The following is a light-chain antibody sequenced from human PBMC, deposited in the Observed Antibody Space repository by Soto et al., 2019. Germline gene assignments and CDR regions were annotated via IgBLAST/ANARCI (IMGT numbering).Light chain of an antibody. CDR2: AVS. CDR1: QTVATN. Sequence: VRTQFPAPLYVSPGERATLSCRATQTVATNFAWYQLKPGQTPRLLIHAVSTRATGTPARFSGSGSETEFTLTINSLQSEDFAVYDCQQYNDWPPITFGQGTRLQI. CDR3: QQYNDWPPIT. J-gene: IGKJ5*01. V-gene: IGKV3D-15*01.